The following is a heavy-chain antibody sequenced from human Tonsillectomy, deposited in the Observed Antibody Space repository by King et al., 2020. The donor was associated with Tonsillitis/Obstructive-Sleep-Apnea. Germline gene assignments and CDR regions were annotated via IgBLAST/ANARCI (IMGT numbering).Heavy chain of an antibody. D-gene: IGHD5-18*01. CDR1: GFTFSSYS. V-gene: IGHV3-48*02. J-gene: IGHJ6*03. Sequence: VQLVESGGGLVQPGGSLRLSCAASGFTFSSYSMNWVRQAPGKGLEWVSYISSSSSTIYYADSVKGRFTISRDNAKNSQYLQMNSLRDEDTAVYYCARVSTAMVQIYYYYYYMDVWGKGTTVTVSS. CDR2: ISSSSSTI. CDR3: ARVSTAMVQIYYYYYYMDV.